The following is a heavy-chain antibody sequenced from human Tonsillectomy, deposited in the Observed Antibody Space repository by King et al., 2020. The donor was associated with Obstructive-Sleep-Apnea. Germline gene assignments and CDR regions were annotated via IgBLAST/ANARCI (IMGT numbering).Heavy chain of an antibody. D-gene: IGHD4-23*01. CDR3: AGGLRWSLPFDY. J-gene: IGHJ4*02. V-gene: IGHV4-31*03. CDR1: GGSISSGGYY. CDR2: IYYSGST. Sequence: QLQESGPGLVKPSQTLSLTCTVSGGSISSGGYYWNWIRQHPGKGLEWIGYIYYSGSTYYNPSLKSRVTISVDTSKNQFSLKLSSVTAADTAVYFCAGGLRWSLPFDYWGQGTLVTVPS.